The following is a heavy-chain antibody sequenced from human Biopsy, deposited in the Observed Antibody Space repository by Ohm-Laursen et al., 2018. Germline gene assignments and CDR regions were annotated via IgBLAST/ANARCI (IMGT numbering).Heavy chain of an antibody. CDR2: IYSGGNT. Sequence: GSLRLSCTASGFTVSSNYMNWVRQAPGKGLEWVSIIYSGGNTYYADSVKGRFTISRDASKNTLYLLMNSLRAEDTAMYYCAKGGYCTTTSCYMDVDYWGQGTLVTVSS. D-gene: IGHD2-2*02. J-gene: IGHJ4*02. V-gene: IGHV3-53*01. CDR3: AKGGYCTTTSCYMDVDY. CDR1: GFTVSSNY.